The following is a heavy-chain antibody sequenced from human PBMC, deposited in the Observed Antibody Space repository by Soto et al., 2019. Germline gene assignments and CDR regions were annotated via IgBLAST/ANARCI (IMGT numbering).Heavy chain of an antibody. D-gene: IGHD3-10*01. Sequence: GGSLRLSCAASGFTFSSSSMNWVRQAPGKGLEWVSSISSSSTFIYYADSVRGRFTISRDNAKNSLYLQMNSLRAEDTAVYYCASGRMLRRMDYWGQGALVTVSS. CDR2: ISSSSTFI. CDR3: ASGRMLRRMDY. V-gene: IGHV3-21*01. J-gene: IGHJ4*02. CDR1: GFTFSSSS.